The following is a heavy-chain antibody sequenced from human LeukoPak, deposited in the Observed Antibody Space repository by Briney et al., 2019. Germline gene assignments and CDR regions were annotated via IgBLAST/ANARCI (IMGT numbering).Heavy chain of an antibody. CDR2: IWYDGSNK. D-gene: IGHD6-13*01. CDR3: AREMDSYSSSWSVFDY. V-gene: IGHV3-33*08. J-gene: IGHJ4*02. Sequence: GGSLRLSCAASGFTFSSYEMNWVRQAPGKGLEWVAVIWYDGSNKYYADSVKGRFTISRDNSKNTLYLQMNSLRAEDTAVYYCAREMDSYSSSWSVFDYWGQGTLVTVSS. CDR1: GFTFSSYE.